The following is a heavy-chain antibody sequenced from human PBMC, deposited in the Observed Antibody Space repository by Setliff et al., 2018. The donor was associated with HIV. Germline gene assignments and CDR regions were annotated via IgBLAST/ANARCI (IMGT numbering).Heavy chain of an antibody. CDR1: GGSISSSSYY. CDR3: ARGTAPRRGTNYGGNYPLDY. D-gene: IGHD4-17*01. Sequence: SETLSLTCTVSGGSISSSSYYWGWIRQSPGKGLEWIGSIYYSGSTYYNPSPQGRVTISIDTSKFQFSLGLSSVTAADTAIYYCARGTAPRRGTNYGGNYPLDYWGQGTLVTVSS. CDR2: IYYSGST. V-gene: IGHV4-39*07. J-gene: IGHJ4*02.